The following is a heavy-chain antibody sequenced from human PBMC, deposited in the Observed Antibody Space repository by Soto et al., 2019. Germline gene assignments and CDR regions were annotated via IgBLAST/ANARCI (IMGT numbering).Heavy chain of an antibody. V-gene: IGHV1-69*15. J-gene: IGHJ5*02. CDR3: AKDGGADGYFGNWLDP. CDR2: IIPIFGTT. Sequence: QVHLVQSGAEVKKPGSSVNVSCKASGGTFSNYAITWVRQAPGQGLEWVGRIIPIFGTTNVAQKFQGRVTITAXXXTXPAYMELRGLRSDATAVYYCAKDGGADGYFGNWLDPWGQGTLVTVSS. CDR1: GGTFSNYA. D-gene: IGHD5-12*01.